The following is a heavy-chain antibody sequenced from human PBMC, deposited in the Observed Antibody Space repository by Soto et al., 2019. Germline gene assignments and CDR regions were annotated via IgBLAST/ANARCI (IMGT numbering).Heavy chain of an antibody. Sequence: GSLRLSCAASGFTFSYAWMSWVRQAPGKGLEWVGRIKSKTDGGTTDYAAPVKGRFTISRDDSKNTLYLQMNSLKTEDTAVYYCNTDGRGITMIVVALDAFDIWGQGTMVTVSS. J-gene: IGHJ3*02. CDR1: GFTFSYAW. CDR2: IKSKTDGGTT. D-gene: IGHD3-22*01. CDR3: NTDGRGITMIVVALDAFDI. V-gene: IGHV3-15*01.